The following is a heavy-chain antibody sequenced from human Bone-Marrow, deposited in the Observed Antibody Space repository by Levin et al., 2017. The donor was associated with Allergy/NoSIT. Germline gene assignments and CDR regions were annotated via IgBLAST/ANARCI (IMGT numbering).Heavy chain of an antibody. J-gene: IGHJ4*02. CDR3: ARGTTIDYFDF. V-gene: IGHV3-74*01. D-gene: IGHD3-9*01. CDR2: IKSDGSST. Sequence: GGSPRLSCAASGFSFRAYWMHWVRQTPGKGPVWVSRIKSDGSSTTYADSVKGRFTISRDNAKNTLYLQMNSLRAEDTAVYYCARGTTIDYFDFWGQGTLVTASP. CDR1: GFSFRAYW.